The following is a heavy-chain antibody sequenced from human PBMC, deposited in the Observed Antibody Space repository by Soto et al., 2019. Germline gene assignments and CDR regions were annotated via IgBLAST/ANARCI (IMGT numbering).Heavy chain of an antibody. V-gene: IGHV3-30*18. CDR1: GFTFSTYG. Sequence: QVQLVESGGGVVQPGRSLRLSCSAAGFTFSTYGMHWVRQAPGKGLEWLAIISYDGSKEYYADSVKGRFTISRDNSWNTLYLQLNSLRAEDTAVYYCAKGYSGSYPGGADYWGQGTLVTVSS. J-gene: IGHJ4*02. D-gene: IGHD1-26*01. CDR2: ISYDGSKE. CDR3: AKGYSGSYPGGADY.